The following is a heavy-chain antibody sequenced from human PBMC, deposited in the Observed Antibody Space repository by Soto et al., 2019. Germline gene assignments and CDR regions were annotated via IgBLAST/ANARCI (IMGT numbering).Heavy chain of an antibody. D-gene: IGHD4-17*01. J-gene: IGHJ6*04. CDR3: TKVRGDPV. Sequence: EVQVLESGGDLVQPGGSLRLSCAASGFTFSNNAMNWVRQAPGKGPEWVSGISAGRSTYYADSVKGRFTISRDNSKSTLFLQMDSLRAEDTALYYCTKVRGDPVWGKGTTVTVSS. V-gene: IGHV3-23*01. CDR2: ISAGRST. CDR1: GFTFSNNA.